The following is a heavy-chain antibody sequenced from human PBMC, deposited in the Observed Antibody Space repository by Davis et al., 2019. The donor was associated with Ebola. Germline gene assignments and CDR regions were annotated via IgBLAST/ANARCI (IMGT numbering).Heavy chain of an antibody. CDR1: GDSFTSYW. J-gene: IGHJ4*02. CDR3: AGTDAIYGDYGY. V-gene: IGHV5-51*01. CDR2: IYPSDSDT. Sequence: GGSLRLSCKLSGDSFTSYWLAWVRQMPRKGLEWMGIIYPSDSDTRCSPSFQGQVTISADKSISTAYLQWSSLKASDTAMYYCAGTDAIYGDYGYWGQGTLVTVSS. D-gene: IGHD4-17*01.